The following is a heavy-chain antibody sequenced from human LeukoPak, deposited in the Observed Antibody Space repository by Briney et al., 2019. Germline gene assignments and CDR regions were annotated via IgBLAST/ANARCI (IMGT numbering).Heavy chain of an antibody. CDR1: GFTFSTYT. Sequence: SGGSLRLSCSASGFTFSTYTMNWVRQAPGKGLEWVSYISSGSSTIYYADSVKGRFTISRDNAKNSLYLQMNSLGAEDTAVYYCARAAADFDYWGQGTLVTVSS. D-gene: IGHD2-2*01. CDR2: ISSGSSTI. V-gene: IGHV3-48*01. J-gene: IGHJ4*02. CDR3: ARAAADFDY.